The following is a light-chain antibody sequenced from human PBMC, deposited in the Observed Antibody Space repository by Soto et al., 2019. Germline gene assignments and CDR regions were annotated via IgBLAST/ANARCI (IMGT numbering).Light chain of an antibody. J-gene: IGKJ1*01. Sequence: IQMTQSPSTLSASVGDRVTITCRAGQSISGWLAWYQQKPGKAPKLLIYDVSSLESGVPSRFSGSGSGTGFTLTISSLQPDDFATYYCQQYNHYSETFGQGTKVDIK. CDR1: QSISGW. CDR3: QQYNHYSET. CDR2: DVS. V-gene: IGKV1-5*01.